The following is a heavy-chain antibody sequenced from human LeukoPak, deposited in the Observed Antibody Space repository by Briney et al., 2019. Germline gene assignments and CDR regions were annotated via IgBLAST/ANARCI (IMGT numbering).Heavy chain of an antibody. J-gene: IGHJ5*02. V-gene: IGHV4-34*01. CDR1: GGSFSGYY. Sequence: SETLSLTCAAYGGSFSGYYWTWIRQPPGKGLEWIGEITHSGSTKYSPSLKSRVSISIDTSKNQFSLRLSSVTAADTAVYYCVRGLDGWAGFDPWGQETLVTVSS. CDR2: ITHSGST. D-gene: IGHD5-24*01. CDR3: VRGLDGWAGFDP.